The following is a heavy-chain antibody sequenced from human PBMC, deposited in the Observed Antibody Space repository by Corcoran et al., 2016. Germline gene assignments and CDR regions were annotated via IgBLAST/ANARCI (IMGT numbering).Heavy chain of an antibody. J-gene: IGHJ6*02. D-gene: IGHD4-17*01. Sequence: QVQLVESGGGVVQPGRPLRLSCAASGFTFSSYGMHWVRQAPGKGLEWVAVISYDGSNKYYADSVKGRFTISRDNSKNTLYLQMNSLRAEDTAVYYCAKDVDYGDQRPGNYYYGMDVWGQGTTVTVSS. V-gene: IGHV3-30*18. CDR1: GFTFSSYG. CDR3: AKDVDYGDQRPGNYYYGMDV. CDR2: ISYDGSNK.